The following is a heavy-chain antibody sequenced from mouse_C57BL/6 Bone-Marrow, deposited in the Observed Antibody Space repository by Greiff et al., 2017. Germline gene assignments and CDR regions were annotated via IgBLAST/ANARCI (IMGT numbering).Heavy chain of an antibody. D-gene: IGHD3-2*02. Sequence: VKLQESGAELVKPGASVKLSCKASGYTFTEYTIHWVKQRSGQGLEWIGWFYPGSGSIKYNEKFKDKATLTADKSSSTVYMELSRLTSEDSAVYFCARHEDKDSSGDWYFDVWGTGTTVTVSS. J-gene: IGHJ1*03. V-gene: IGHV1-62-2*01. CDR2: FYPGSGSI. CDR3: ARHEDKDSSGDWYFDV. CDR1: GYTFTEYT.